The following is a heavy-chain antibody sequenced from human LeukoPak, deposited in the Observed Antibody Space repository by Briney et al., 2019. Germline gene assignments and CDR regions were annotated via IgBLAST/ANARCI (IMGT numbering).Heavy chain of an antibody. J-gene: IGHJ4*02. CDR3: ARRSIPAAYGFDY. Sequence: ASVKVSCKASGYTFTSYDINWVRQATGQGLEWMGWMNPNSGNTNYAQKLQGRVTMTTDTSTSTAYMELRSLRSDDTAVYYCARRSIPAAYGFDYWGQGTLVTVSS. V-gene: IGHV1-18*01. CDR2: MNPNSGNT. D-gene: IGHD2-2*01. CDR1: GYTFTSYD.